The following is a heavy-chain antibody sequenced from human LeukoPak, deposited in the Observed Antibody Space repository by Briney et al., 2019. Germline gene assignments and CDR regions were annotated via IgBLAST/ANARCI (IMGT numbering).Heavy chain of an antibody. D-gene: IGHD2-15*01. CDR3: AMSERMNDAFDI. CDR1: GYTFTSYG. J-gene: IGHJ3*02. Sequence: ASVKVSCKASGYTFTSYGISWVRQAPGQGLEWMGWISAYNGNTNYAQKLQGRVTMTTDTSTSIAYMELRSLRSDDTAVYYCAMSERMNDAFDIWGQGTMVTVSS. V-gene: IGHV1-18*04. CDR2: ISAYNGNT.